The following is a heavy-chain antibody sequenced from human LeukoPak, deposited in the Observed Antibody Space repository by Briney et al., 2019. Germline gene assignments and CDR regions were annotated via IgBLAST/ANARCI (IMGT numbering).Heavy chain of an antibody. Sequence: PGRSLRLSCAASGFTFSSYGMHWVRQAPGKGLEWVAVISNDGSNKYYADSVKGRFTISRDNSKNTLYLQMNSLRAEATAVYYCAKSLPYSRYRVQGYYAFDIWGQGTMVTVSS. CDR2: ISNDGSNK. D-gene: IGHD3-10*01. J-gene: IGHJ3*02. CDR1: GFTFSSYG. V-gene: IGHV3-30*18. CDR3: AKSLPYSRYRVQGYYAFDI.